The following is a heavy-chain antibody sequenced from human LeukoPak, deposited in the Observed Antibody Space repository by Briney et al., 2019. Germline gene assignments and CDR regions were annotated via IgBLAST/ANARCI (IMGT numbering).Heavy chain of an antibody. CDR3: VRVVTPSAYDI. J-gene: IGHJ3*02. V-gene: IGHV1-46*01. Sequence: ASVNVSCKASGYTFTNHAMHWVRQAPGQGLEWMGIINPSGGSTTYAQILQGRVTMTRDTSTSTVYMELSSLRSEDTAVYYCVRVVTPSAYDIWGQGTMVTVSS. CDR1: GYTFTNHA. D-gene: IGHD2-21*02. CDR2: INPSGGST.